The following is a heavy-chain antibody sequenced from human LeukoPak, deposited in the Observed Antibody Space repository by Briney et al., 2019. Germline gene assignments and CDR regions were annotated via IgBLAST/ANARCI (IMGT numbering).Heavy chain of an antibody. D-gene: IGHD1-26*01. CDR2: ISSSNNYI. CDR1: GFTFSSYA. J-gene: IGHJ5*02. CDR3: ARGEVWFDP. V-gene: IGHV3-21*01. Sequence: GGSLRLSCAASGFTFSSYAMSWVRQAPGKGLEWVSSISSSNNYIYYADSVKGRFTISRDNAKNSLYLPMNSLRAEDTAVYYCARGEVWFDPWGQGTLVTVSS.